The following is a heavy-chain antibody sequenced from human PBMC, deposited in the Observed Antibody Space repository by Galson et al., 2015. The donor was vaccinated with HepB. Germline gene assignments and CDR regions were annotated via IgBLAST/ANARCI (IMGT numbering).Heavy chain of an antibody. J-gene: IGHJ4*02. CDR3: IGTVVVVAATLIDIDY. CDR1: GFTFSNAW. Sequence: SLRLSCAASGFTFSNAWMSWVRQAPGKGLEWVGRIKSKTDGGTTDYAAPVKGRFTISRDDSKNTLYLQMNSLKTEDTAVYYCIGTVVVVAATLIDIDYWGQGTLVTVSS. V-gene: IGHV3-15*01. CDR2: IKSKTDGGTT. D-gene: IGHD2-15*01.